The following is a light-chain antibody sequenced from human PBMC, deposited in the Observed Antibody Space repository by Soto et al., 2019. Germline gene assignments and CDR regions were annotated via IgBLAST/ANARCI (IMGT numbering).Light chain of an antibody. CDR1: QSVSSY. CDR3: QQRSNWPPKLT. Sequence: EIVLTQSPATLSLSPGERATLSCRASQSVSSYLAWNQQKPGQAPRLLIYDASNRATGIPARFSGSGSGTDFTLTISSLEPEDFAVYYCQQRSNWPPKLTFGGGTKVEIK. J-gene: IGKJ4*01. V-gene: IGKV3-11*01. CDR2: DAS.